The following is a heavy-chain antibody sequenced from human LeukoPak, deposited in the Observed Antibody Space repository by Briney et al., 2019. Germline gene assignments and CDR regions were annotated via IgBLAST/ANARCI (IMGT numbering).Heavy chain of an antibody. Sequence: SETLSLTCAVYGGSFSGYYWSWIRQPPGKGLEWIGEINHSGSTYYNPSLKSRVTISVDTSKNQFSLKLSSVTAADTAVYYCARLHTTVTTFDYWGQGTLVTVSS. D-gene: IGHD4-17*01. J-gene: IGHJ4*02. CDR2: INHSGST. CDR1: GGSFSGYY. CDR3: ARLHTTVTTFDY. V-gene: IGHV4-34*01.